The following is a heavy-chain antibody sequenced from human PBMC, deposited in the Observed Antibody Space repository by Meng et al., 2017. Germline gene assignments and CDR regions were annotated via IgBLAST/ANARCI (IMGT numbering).Heavy chain of an antibody. V-gene: IGHV3-15*01. D-gene: IGHD5-18*01. CDR2: IKSKTDGGTT. J-gene: IGHJ4*02. CDR3: TTDRVPSYSSIELRLRWNEY. Sequence: GSLRLSCAASGFTFSNAWMSWVRQAPGKGLEWVGRIKSKTDGGTTDYAAPVKGRFTISRDDSKNTMYLQMNSLKTEDTAVYYCTTDRVPSYSSIELRLRWNEYWGQGTLVTVSS. CDR1: GFTFSNAW.